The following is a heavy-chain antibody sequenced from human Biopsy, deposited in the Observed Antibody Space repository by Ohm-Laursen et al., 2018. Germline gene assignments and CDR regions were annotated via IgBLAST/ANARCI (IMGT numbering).Heavy chain of an antibody. CDR3: AATSTLYYYFYAMDV. J-gene: IGHJ6*02. CDR1: GFTFSSSA. CDR2: IVVGSGHT. Sequence: SVKVSCKASGFTFSSSAVQWVRQARGQRLEWIGWIVVGSGHTNYAQKFQERVTITRDMSTSTAYMELTSLRSEDTAVYYCAATSTLYYYFYAMDVWDQGTTITVSS. V-gene: IGHV1-58*01.